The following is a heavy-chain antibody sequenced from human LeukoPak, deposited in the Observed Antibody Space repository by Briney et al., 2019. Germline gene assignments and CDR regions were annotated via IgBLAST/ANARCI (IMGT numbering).Heavy chain of an antibody. CDR1: GYSLTDLS. CDR3: ATGLLITEVYYLVY. Sequence: ASVKVSCKVSGYSLTDLSMHWVRQAPGKGLDWVGGYDHADGEPIYGQNFQGRVTLPDDRSTDTAYMELSSLRFEDTAVYYCATGLLITEVYYLVYWGQGTLVTVSS. V-gene: IGHV1-24*01. CDR2: YDHADGEP. D-gene: IGHD1-14*01. J-gene: IGHJ4*02.